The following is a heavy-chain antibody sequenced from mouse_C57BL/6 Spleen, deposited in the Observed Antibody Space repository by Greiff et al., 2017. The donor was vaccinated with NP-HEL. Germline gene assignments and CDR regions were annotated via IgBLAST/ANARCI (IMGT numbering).Heavy chain of an antibody. CDR3: ARVYYGSMAWFAY. CDR1: GFTFSDYG. V-gene: IGHV5-17*01. D-gene: IGHD1-1*01. J-gene: IGHJ3*01. Sequence: EVKVVESGGGLVKPGGSLKLSCAASGFTFSDYGMHWVRQAPEKGLEWVAYISSGSSTIYYADTVKGRFTISRDNAKNTLFLQMTSLRSEDTAMYYCARVYYGSMAWFAYWGQGTLVTVSA. CDR2: ISSGSSTI.